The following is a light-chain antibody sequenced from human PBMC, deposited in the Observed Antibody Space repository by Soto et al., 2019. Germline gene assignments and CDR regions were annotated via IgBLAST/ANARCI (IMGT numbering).Light chain of an antibody. CDR3: TSSTSGSLYV. Sequence: QSALTQAAYVSGSPGQSITISCTGTSSDVGGYNYVSWYQQFPGKVPKLLIYNVSNRPSGVSNRFSGSKSGNTASLTISGLQAADEADYFCTSSTSGSLYVFGTGTKVTVL. V-gene: IGLV2-14*01. CDR1: SSDVGGYNY. J-gene: IGLJ1*01. CDR2: NVS.